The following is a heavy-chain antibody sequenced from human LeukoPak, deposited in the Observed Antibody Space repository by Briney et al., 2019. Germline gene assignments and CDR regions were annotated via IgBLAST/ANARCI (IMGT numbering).Heavy chain of an antibody. CDR3: ARAPAHLAAAGGDFDY. CDR1: GGSFSDYY. Sequence: SETLSLTCAVYGGSFSDYYWNWIRQPPGKGLEGIGEINHSGSTNYNPSLKSRATISVDTSKNQFSLKLTSVTAADTAVYYCARAPAHLAAAGGDFDYWGQGTLVTVSS. J-gene: IGHJ4*02. D-gene: IGHD6-13*01. CDR2: INHSGST. V-gene: IGHV4-34*01.